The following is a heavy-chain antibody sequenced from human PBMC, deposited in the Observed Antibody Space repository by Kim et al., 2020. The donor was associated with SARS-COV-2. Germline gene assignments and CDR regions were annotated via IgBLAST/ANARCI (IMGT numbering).Heavy chain of an antibody. Sequence: YAQKFQDRVTITRDRAMSTAYMELSSLRSEDTAMYYCALGTGLQPNWFDPWGQGTLVTVSS. D-gene: IGHD3-10*01. J-gene: IGHJ5*02. V-gene: IGHV1-45*02. CDR3: ALGTGLQPNWFDP.